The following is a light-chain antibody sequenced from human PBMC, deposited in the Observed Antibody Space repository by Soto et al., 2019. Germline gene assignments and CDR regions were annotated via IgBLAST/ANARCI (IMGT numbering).Light chain of an antibody. Sequence: QSVLTQPPSASGTPGQRVTISCSGSSSNIGSNTVNWYQQLPGTAPKLVIHSSDQRPSGVPDRFSGSQSGTSASLAISGLQSEDEADSYCAAWDDSLNVVVFGGGTELTVL. CDR3: AAWDDSLNVVV. J-gene: IGLJ3*02. CDR2: SSD. CDR1: SSNIGSNT. V-gene: IGLV1-44*01.